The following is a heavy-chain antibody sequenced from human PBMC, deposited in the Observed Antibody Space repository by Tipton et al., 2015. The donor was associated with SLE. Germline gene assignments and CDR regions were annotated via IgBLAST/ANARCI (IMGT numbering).Heavy chain of an antibody. CDR1: GFTFSNYW. Sequence: SLRLSCVASGFTFSNYWLHWVRQTPGKGLVWVSHINNDGSGTSYADSVRGRFAISRDNAKNTLYLQMDNLRVEDTALYFCARDTPCTPWSSSACGMDVWGQGTTVTVSS. CDR3: ARDTPCTPWSSSACGMDV. D-gene: IGHD2-15*01. J-gene: IGHJ6*02. V-gene: IGHV3-74*01. CDR2: INNDGSGT.